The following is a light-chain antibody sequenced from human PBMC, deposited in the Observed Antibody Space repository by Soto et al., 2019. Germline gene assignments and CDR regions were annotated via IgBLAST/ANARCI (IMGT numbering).Light chain of an antibody. V-gene: IGKV3-11*01. CDR2: DAS. CDR3: QQRSDWPPLYT. CDR1: QSVSRY. Sequence: EIVLTQSPATLSLSPGERVTLSCRASQSVSRYLAWYQQKAGQAPRLLIYDASNRATGIPARFSGSGSGTDFTLTISSLEPEDFAVYSCQQRSDWPPLYTFGQGTKLEIK. J-gene: IGKJ2*01.